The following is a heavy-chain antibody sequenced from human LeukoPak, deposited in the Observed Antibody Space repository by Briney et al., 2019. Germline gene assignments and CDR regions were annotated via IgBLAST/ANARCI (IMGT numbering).Heavy chain of an antibody. CDR2: VTGSGVST. V-gene: IGHV3-23*01. CDR1: GFTFSNYA. J-gene: IGHJ4*02. Sequence: GGSLRLSSAASGFTFSNYAMTWVRQAPGKGLEWVSAVTGSGVSTYYADSVKGRFTISRDNSKNTLYLQMNSLRAEDTAVYYCAKADRADVPSKVDYWGQGTLVTVSS. CDR3: AKADRADVPSKVDY. D-gene: IGHD3-10*01.